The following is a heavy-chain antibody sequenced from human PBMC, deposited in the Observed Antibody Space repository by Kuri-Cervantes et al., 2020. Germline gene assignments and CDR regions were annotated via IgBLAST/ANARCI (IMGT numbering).Heavy chain of an antibody. CDR3: AKGGRRPTGIDYFYMDV. CDR2: MRSGGDNI. D-gene: IGHD1-1*01. V-gene: IGHV3-23*01. CDR1: GFSFDTYA. J-gene: IGHJ6*03. Sequence: GESLKISCTMSGFSFDTYAMSWIRQAPGRGLEWVSTMRSGGDNIYYADSVKGRFTISRDNSKNTLFLQMNSVRAEDTAVYYCAKGGRRPTGIDYFYMDVWGKGTTVTVSS.